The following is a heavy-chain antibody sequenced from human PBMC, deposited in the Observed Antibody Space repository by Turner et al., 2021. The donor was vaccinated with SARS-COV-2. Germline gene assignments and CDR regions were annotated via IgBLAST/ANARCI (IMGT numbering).Heavy chain of an antibody. CDR3: ARDVEAGTSTVTVFDY. V-gene: IGHV3-30*04. Sequence: QVQLVESGGGVVQPGRSLRLSCAASGFTFSSYAMHWVRQAPGRGLEWVAVISYDGSSKYYADSVKGRFTISRDNSKNTLYLQMNSLRAEDTAVYYCARDVEAGTSTVTVFDYWGQGTLVTVSS. D-gene: IGHD4-17*01. CDR2: ISYDGSSK. CDR1: GFTFSSYA. J-gene: IGHJ4*02.